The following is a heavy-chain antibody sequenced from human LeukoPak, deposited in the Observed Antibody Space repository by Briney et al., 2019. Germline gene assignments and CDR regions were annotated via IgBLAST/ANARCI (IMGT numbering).Heavy chain of an antibody. D-gene: IGHD1-14*01. Sequence: PGGSLRLSCAVSGFTFVDYGMSWVRQAPGKGLEWVSGINWNGGSTGYADSVKGRFAISRDNAKNSLYLQMNSLRAEDTALYYCAREGAAGLNYYYYYMDVWGKGTTVTVSS. CDR3: AREGAAGLNYYYYYMDV. J-gene: IGHJ6*03. V-gene: IGHV3-20*04. CDR1: GFTFVDYG. CDR2: INWNGGST.